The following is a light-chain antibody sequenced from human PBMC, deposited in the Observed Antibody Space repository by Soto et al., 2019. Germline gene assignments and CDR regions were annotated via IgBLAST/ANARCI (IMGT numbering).Light chain of an antibody. CDR2: DVS. J-gene: IGKJ1*01. V-gene: IGKV3-20*01. Sequence: EIVLTQSPGTLSLSPGERATLSCRSSQSVSSNYLAWYQQKPDQAPRLVIYDVSVKATGIPDRFSGSGSGTDFTLTISRLEPEDLAEYYCQQYGSSPTFGQGTKVEIK. CDR3: QQYGSSPT. CDR1: QSVSSNY.